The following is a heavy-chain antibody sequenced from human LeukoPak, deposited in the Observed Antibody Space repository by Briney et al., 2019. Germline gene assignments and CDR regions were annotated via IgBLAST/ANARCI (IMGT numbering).Heavy chain of an antibody. V-gene: IGHV4-59*01. CDR3: ARGGGSDWFDP. CDR1: RGSLSTFY. CDR2: IYYGGTT. D-gene: IGHD3-16*01. Sequence: TSETLSLTCSVSRGSLSTFYWSWIRQPPGKGLEWIGYIYYGGTTNYNPSLKRRVSISADTSKNQFSLRLRNATAADTAVYYCARGGGSDWFDPWGQGTLVTVSS. J-gene: IGHJ5*02.